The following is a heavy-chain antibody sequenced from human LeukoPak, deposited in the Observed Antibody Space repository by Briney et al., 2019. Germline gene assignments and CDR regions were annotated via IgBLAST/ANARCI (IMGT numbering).Heavy chain of an antibody. V-gene: IGHV3-33*01. CDR1: GFTFSSYG. J-gene: IGHJ4*02. Sequence: GRSLRLSCAASGFTFSSYGMHWVRQAPGKGLEWVAVIWYDGSNKYYADFMKGRFTISRDNSKNTLYLQMNSLRAEDTAVYYCARSAVPRRNYFDYWGQGTLVTVSS. D-gene: IGHD6-6*01. CDR2: IWYDGSNK. CDR3: ARSAVPRRNYFDY.